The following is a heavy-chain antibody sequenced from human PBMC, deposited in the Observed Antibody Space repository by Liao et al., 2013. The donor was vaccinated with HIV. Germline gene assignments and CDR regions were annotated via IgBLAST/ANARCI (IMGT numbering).Heavy chain of an antibody. D-gene: IGHD2-2*01. V-gene: IGHV4-61*02. CDR1: GGSISSGSYY. CDR2: IYTSGST. Sequence: QVQLQESGPGLVKPSQTLSLTCTVSGGSISSGSYYWSWIRQPAGKGLEWIGRIYTSGSTNYNPSLKSRVTMSVDTSKNQFSLKVNSVTAADTAVYYCARVGPAVIDYYYYYMDVWGKGTTVTVSS. CDR3: ARVGPAVIDYYYYYMDV. J-gene: IGHJ6*03.